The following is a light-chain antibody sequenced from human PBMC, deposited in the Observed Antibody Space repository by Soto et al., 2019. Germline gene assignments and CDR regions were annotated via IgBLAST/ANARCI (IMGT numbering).Light chain of an antibody. J-gene: IGLJ1*01. Sequence: VLTQPPSVSGAPGQRVTISCTGSSSNIGAGYDVHWYQQLPGTAPKLLIYGNSNRPAGVPDRFSGSKSGTSASLAITGLQAEDEADYYCQSYDSSLYVFGTGTKVTVL. V-gene: IGLV1-40*01. CDR2: GNS. CDR1: SSNIGAGYD. CDR3: QSYDSSLYV.